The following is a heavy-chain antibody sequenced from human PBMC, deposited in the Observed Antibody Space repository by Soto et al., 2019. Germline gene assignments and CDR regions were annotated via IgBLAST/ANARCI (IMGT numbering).Heavy chain of an antibody. V-gene: IGHV1-3*01. J-gene: IGHJ4*02. Sequence: ASVKVSCKASGYTFTSYAMHWVRQAPGQRLEWMGWINAGNGNTKYSQKFQGRVTITRDTSASTAYMELSSLRSEDTAVYCCARDQSSSWYFDYWSQGTLVTVSS. D-gene: IGHD6-13*01. CDR3: ARDQSSSWYFDY. CDR2: INAGNGNT. CDR1: GYTFTSYA.